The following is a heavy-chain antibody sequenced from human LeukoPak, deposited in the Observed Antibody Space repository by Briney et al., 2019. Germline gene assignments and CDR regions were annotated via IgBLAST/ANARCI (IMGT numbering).Heavy chain of an antibody. Sequence: GGSLRLSCAVSGFSVSTNYMTWVRQAPGKGLEWVSLIYSGGSTYYTDSVKGRFTISRDNSKNTLYLQMNSLRAEDTAVYYCARGYSSSWGSFDPWGQGTLVTVSS. CDR2: IYSGGST. CDR1: GFSVSTNY. J-gene: IGHJ5*02. D-gene: IGHD6-13*01. CDR3: ARGYSSSWGSFDP. V-gene: IGHV3-53*01.